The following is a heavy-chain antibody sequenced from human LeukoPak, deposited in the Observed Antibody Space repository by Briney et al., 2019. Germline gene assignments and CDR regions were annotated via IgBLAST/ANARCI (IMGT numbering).Heavy chain of an antibody. J-gene: IGHJ4*02. V-gene: IGHV4-39*07. CDR1: SASIRSAYSY. D-gene: IGHD3-10*01. Sequence: SETLSLTCAVSSASIRSAYSYWGWIRQPPGKGLEWIGSTHYDGSTHYNPSLRSRLTISVDMSKNQFSLKLSSVTAADTAVYYCARDRGVRAVYDYWGQGTLVTVSS. CDR2: THYDGST. CDR3: ARDRGVRAVYDY.